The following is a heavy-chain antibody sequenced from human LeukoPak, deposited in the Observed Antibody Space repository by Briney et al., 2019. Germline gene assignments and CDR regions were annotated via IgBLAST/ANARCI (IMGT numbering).Heavy chain of an antibody. Sequence: SETLSLTCTVSGGSISSSSYYWGWIRQPPGKGLEWIGSIYYSGSTYYNPSLKSRVTISVDTSKNQFSLKLSSVTAADTAVYYCARHGNYGDYGYYYYYMDVWGKGTTVTISS. V-gene: IGHV4-39*01. CDR3: ARHGNYGDYGYYYYYMDV. CDR2: IYYSGST. D-gene: IGHD4-17*01. CDR1: GGSISSSSYY. J-gene: IGHJ6*03.